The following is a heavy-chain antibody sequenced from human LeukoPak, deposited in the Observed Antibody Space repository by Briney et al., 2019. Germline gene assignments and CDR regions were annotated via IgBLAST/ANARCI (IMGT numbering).Heavy chain of an antibody. CDR2: VYSDGST. CDR3: ARGSSTVSAGYY. Sequence: SGGSLRLSCAASGFTVSSNYMSWVRQAPGKGLEWVSVVYSDGSTYYADSVKGRFTISRDNSKNTLYLQMNSLRAEDTAMYFRARGSSTVSAGYYWGQGTLVTVSS. V-gene: IGHV3-53*01. CDR1: GFTVSSNY. D-gene: IGHD6-19*01. J-gene: IGHJ4*02.